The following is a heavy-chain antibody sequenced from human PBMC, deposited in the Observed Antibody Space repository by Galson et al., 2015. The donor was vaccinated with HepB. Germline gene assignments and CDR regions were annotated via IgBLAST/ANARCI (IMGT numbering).Heavy chain of an antibody. CDR3: AKPYCSTTSCSADY. V-gene: IGHV3-30*18. J-gene: IGHJ4*02. D-gene: IGHD2-2*01. CDR2: ISYDGSNK. CDR1: GFSFSHYA. Sequence: SLRLSCAASGFSFSHYAMHWVRQAPGKGLEWVAAISYDGSNKWYADSVKGRFTISRDNSKNTLYLQMNSLRPEDTAVHYCAKPYCSTTSCSADYWGQGTLVTVSS.